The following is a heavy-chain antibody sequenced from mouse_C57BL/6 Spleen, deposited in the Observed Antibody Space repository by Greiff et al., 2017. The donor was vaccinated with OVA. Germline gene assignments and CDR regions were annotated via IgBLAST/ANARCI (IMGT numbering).Heavy chain of an antibody. CDR3: ERGGGNYYAMDY. V-gene: IGHV1-52*01. CDR1: GYTFTSYW. J-gene: IGHJ4*01. CDR2: IDPSDSET. Sequence: VQLQQPGAELVRPGSSVKLSCKASGYTFTSYWMHWVKQRPIQGLEWIGNIDPSDSETHYNQKFKDKATLTVDKSSSTAYMQLSSLTSEDSAVYYCERGGGNYYAMDYWGQGTSVTVSS.